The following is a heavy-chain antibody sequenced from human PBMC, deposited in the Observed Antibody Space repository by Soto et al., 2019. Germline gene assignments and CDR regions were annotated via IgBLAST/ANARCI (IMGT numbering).Heavy chain of an antibody. CDR1: GFMFSNYP. CDR2: IKAAGGDT. CDR3: KRDVVASSPPGADY. V-gene: IGHV3-23*01. J-gene: IGHJ4*02. Sequence: EVQLLASGGDLVRPGGSLRLSCAGSGFMFSNYPMSWVRLAPGKGPEWVAAIKAAGGDTYYADSVKGRFTISRDNFNDMLYLQMNSLTVEDTAMYYCKRDVVASSPPGADYWGQGTLVTVSS. D-gene: IGHD5-12*01.